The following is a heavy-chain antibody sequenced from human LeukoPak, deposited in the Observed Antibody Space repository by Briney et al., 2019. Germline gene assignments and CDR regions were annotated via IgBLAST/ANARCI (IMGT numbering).Heavy chain of an antibody. Sequence: SETLSLTCAVYGGSFSGYYWSWIRQPPGKGLEWIGEINHSGSTNYNPSLKSRVTISVDTSKNQFSLKLSSVTAADTAVYYCARGVAVVPAANLAHNWFDPWGQGTLVTVSS. D-gene: IGHD2-2*01. CDR2: INHSGST. CDR3: ARGVAVVPAANLAHNWFDP. CDR1: GGSFSGYY. J-gene: IGHJ5*02. V-gene: IGHV4-34*01.